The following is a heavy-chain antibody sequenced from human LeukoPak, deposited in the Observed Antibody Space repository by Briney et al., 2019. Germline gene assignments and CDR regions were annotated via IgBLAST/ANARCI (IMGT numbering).Heavy chain of an antibody. CDR2: INHSGST. J-gene: IGHJ4*02. V-gene: IGHV4-34*01. Sequence: SETLSLTCAVYGGSFSGYYWSWIRQPPGKGLEWIGEINHSGSTNYNPSLKSRVTISVDTSKNQFSLKLSSVTAADTAVYYCARSSEWSSPFDYWGQGTLVTVSS. CDR3: ARSSEWSSPFDY. D-gene: IGHD3-3*01. CDR1: GGSFSGYY.